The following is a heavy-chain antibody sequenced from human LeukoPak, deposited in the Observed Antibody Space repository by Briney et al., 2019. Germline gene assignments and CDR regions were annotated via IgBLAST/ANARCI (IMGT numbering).Heavy chain of an antibody. CDR3: ARQHSSSWFFGIDY. V-gene: IGHV3-30*03. D-gene: IGHD6-13*01. Sequence: PGRSLRLSCAASGFTFSSYGMHWVRQAPGKGLEWVAVISYDGSNKYYADSVKGRFTISRDNPKNTLYLQMNSLRADDTAVYYCARQHSSSWFFGIDYWGQGTLVTVSS. CDR1: GFTFSSYG. CDR2: ISYDGSNK. J-gene: IGHJ4*02.